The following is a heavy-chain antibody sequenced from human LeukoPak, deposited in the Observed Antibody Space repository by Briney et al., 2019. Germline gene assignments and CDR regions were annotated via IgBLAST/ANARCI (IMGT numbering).Heavy chain of an antibody. Sequence: SETLSLTCTVSGGSISSSHWWGWVRQPPGKGLEWVGEIHHSGSTNSNPSLKSRVTISVDKSKNQFSLRLNSVTAADTAAYYCAREFVQGSSLPYFDCWGQGTLVTVSS. CDR3: AREFVQGSSLPYFDC. CDR2: IHHSGST. D-gene: IGHD1-26*01. J-gene: IGHJ4*02. CDR1: GGSISSSHW. V-gene: IGHV4-4*02.